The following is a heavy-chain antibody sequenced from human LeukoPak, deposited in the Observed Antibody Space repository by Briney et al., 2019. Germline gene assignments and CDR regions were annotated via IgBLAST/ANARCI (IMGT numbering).Heavy chain of an antibody. Sequence: PGGSLRLSCAASGFTFYDYAMHWVRQAPGKGLEWVSGISWNSGSIGYADSVKGRFTISRDNAKNSLYLQMNSLRAEDTALYYCAKSPDYDILTGYNYWGQGTLVTVSS. J-gene: IGHJ4*02. CDR3: AKSPDYDILTGYNY. CDR1: GFTFYDYA. V-gene: IGHV3-9*01. CDR2: ISWNSGSI. D-gene: IGHD3-9*01.